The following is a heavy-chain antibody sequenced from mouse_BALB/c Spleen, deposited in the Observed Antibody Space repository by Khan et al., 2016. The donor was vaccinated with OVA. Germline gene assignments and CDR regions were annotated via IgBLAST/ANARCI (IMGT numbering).Heavy chain of an antibody. D-gene: IGHD2-3*01. J-gene: IGHJ2*01. CDR2: ISTYSGNT. Sequence: QVQLQQSGPELVRPGVSVKISCKGSGYTFTDYAMYWVKQSHAESLEWIGLISTYSGNTNYNQKFKGKATMTVDKSSTTAYMELASLTSEDSAIYYCASAAYDGYYDYWGQGTTLTVSS. CDR3: ASAAYDGYYDY. V-gene: IGHV1S137*01. CDR1: GYTFTDYA.